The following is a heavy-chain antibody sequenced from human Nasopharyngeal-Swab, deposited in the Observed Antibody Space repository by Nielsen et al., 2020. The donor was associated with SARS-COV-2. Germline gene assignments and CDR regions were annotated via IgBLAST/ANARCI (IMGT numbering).Heavy chain of an antibody. CDR3: ASRPRAGY. Sequence: VRQAPGKGLEWVSSITSSSTYMYYTDSVEGRFTISRDNAKNSLLLQMNSLRGEDTAVYYCASRPRAGYWGQGTLVTVSS. V-gene: IGHV3-21*01. CDR2: ITSSSTYM. J-gene: IGHJ4*02.